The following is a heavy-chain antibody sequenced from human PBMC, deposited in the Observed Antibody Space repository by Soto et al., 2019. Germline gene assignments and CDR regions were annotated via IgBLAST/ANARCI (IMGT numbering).Heavy chain of an antibody. D-gene: IGHD6-19*01. CDR2: ISYDGSNK. J-gene: IGHJ6*01. Sequence: QVQLVESGGGVVQPGRSLRLSCAASGFTFSSYGMHWVRQAPGKGLEWVAVISYDGSNKYYADSVKGRFTISRDNSKNTLYLQMNSLRAEDTAVYYCAKSQAVAGTGGMDVW. CDR1: GFTFSSYG. V-gene: IGHV3-30*18. CDR3: AKSQAVAGTGGMDV.